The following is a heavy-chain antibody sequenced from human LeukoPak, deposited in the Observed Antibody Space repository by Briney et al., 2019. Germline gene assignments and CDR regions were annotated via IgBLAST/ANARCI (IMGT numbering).Heavy chain of an antibody. J-gene: IGHJ4*02. CDR3: ARVPMGATPDY. Sequence: GASVKVSCKASGYIFTSYYMHWVRQAPGQGLEWMGIINPTGGSTNYAQKFQGRVTMTRDTSISTAYMELSRLRSDDTAVYYCARVPMGATPDYWGQGTLVTVSS. CDR1: GYIFTSYY. V-gene: IGHV1-46*01. D-gene: IGHD1-26*01. CDR2: INPTGGST.